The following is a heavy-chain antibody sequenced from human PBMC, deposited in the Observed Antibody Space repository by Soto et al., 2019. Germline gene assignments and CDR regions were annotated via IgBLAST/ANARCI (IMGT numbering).Heavy chain of an antibody. Sequence: QLQLQESGSGLVKPSQTLSLTCAVSGGSISSGGYFWSWIRQPPGNGLEWIGYIYHSGSTYYNPSLKCRVTISVDRSKNQFSLKLSSVTAAYTAVYYCAAGGGLPRYYWGQGTLFTVSS. J-gene: IGHJ4*02. V-gene: IGHV4-30-2*01. D-gene: IGHD5-12*01. CDR2: IYHSGST. CDR1: GGSISSGGYF. CDR3: AAGGGLPRYY.